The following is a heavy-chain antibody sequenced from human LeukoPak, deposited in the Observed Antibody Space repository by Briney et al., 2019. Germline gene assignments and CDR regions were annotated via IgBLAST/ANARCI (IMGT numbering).Heavy chain of an antibody. J-gene: IGHJ4*02. Sequence: GGSLRLSCAASGFTVSSHYMTWVRQAPGKGLEWVSVIYSGGLTHYADSVKGRFTISRDNSKNTLYLQMNSLRAEDTAVYYCARGSEYSGSFGSFDYWGQGTLVTVSS. CDR3: ARGSEYSGSFGSFDY. V-gene: IGHV3-53*01. D-gene: IGHD1-26*01. CDR2: IYSGGLT. CDR1: GFTVSSHY.